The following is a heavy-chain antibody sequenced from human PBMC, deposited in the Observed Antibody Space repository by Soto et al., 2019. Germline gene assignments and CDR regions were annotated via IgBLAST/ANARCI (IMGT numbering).Heavy chain of an antibody. CDR3: ARATYGDYSPLIDY. J-gene: IGHJ4*02. Sequence: QVTLKESGPVLVKPTETLTLTCTVSGFSLSNARMGVSWIRQPPGKALEWLAHIFSNDEKSYSTSLKSRLTISKDTSKSQVVLTMTNMDPVDTATYYCARATYGDYSPLIDYWGQGTLVTVSS. CDR1: GFSLSNARMG. V-gene: IGHV2-26*01. CDR2: IFSNDEK. D-gene: IGHD4-17*01.